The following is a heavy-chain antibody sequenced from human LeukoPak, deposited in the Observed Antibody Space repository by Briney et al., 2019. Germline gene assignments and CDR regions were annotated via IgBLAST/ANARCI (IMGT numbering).Heavy chain of an antibody. D-gene: IGHD6-13*01. J-gene: IGHJ1*01. CDR2: ISSSSSTI. CDR1: GFTFSSYS. CDR3: ARDSSLYGGYFQH. Sequence: GGSLRLSCAASGFTFSSYSMNWVRQAPGKGLEWVSYISSSSSTIYYADSVKGRFTISRDNAKNSLYLQMNSLRAEDTAVYYCARDSSLYGGYFQHWGQGTLVTVSS. V-gene: IGHV3-48*04.